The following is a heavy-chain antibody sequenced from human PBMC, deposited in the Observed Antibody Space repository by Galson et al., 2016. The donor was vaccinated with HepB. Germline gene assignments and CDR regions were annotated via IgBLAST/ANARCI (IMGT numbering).Heavy chain of an antibody. V-gene: IGHV5-51*01. CDR1: GYSFATYW. J-gene: IGHJ5*02. CDR3: ARKVGANHDR. D-gene: IGHD1-26*01. Sequence: QSGAEVKKPGESLKISCQGSGYSFATYWIGWVRQMPGKGLEWMGTIYLRDCDTRYSPSFQGQVTISADKSISTAYLQWSSLKASAPAMYSCARKVGANHDRWGQGTLVTVSS. CDR2: IYLRDCDT.